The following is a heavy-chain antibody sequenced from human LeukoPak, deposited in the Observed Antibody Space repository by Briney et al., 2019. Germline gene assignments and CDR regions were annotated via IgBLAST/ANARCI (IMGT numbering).Heavy chain of an antibody. V-gene: IGHV3-48*03. CDR1: GFTFSSYE. D-gene: IGHD3-9*01. CDR2: ISSSGSTI. Sequence: GGSLRLSCAASGFTFSSYEMNWVRQAPGKGVEWVSYISSSGSTIYYADSVKGRFTISRDNAKNSLYLQMNSLRAEDTAVYYCASARQAYDILTGYYSRDYWGQGTLVTVSS. CDR3: ASARQAYDILTGYYSRDY. J-gene: IGHJ4*02.